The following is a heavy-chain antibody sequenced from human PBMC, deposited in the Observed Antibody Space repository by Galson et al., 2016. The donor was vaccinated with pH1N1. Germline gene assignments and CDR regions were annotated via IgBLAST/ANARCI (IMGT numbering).Heavy chain of an antibody. Sequence: QSRAEVKKPGESLKISCKGSGYGFPTSWIGWVRQMPGKGLEWMGSIYLDDSDTRYSPSFQGQVTISADKSIRTTYLQWSSLKASDTAIYYCARHVALDPPVEYYYIDVWGKGTTVIVSS. J-gene: IGHJ6*03. CDR1: GYGFPTSW. D-gene: IGHD1-1*01. V-gene: IGHV5-51*01. CDR2: IYLDDSDT. CDR3: ARHVALDPPVEYYYIDV.